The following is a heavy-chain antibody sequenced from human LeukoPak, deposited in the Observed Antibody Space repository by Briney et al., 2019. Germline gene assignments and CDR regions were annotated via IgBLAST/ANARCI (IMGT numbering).Heavy chain of an antibody. CDR3: ASSRYCSSTSCFYFDY. D-gene: IGHD2-2*01. Sequence: KPGGSLRLSCAAPGFTFSDYYMSWIRQAPGKGLEWVSYISSSSSYTNYADSVKGRFTISRDNAKNSLYLQMNSLRAEDTAVYYCASSRYCSSTSCFYFDYWGQGTLVTVSS. CDR2: ISSSSSYT. V-gene: IGHV3-11*06. J-gene: IGHJ4*02. CDR1: GFTFSDYY.